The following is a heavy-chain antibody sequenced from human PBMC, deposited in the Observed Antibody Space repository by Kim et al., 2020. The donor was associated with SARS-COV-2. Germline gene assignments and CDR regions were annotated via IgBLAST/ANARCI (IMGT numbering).Heavy chain of an antibody. CDR3: ARLNYYDSSGYYEFDY. V-gene: IGHV4-39*01. J-gene: IGHJ4*02. Sequence: LKRRVTISVDTSKNQFSLKLSSVTAADTAVYYCARLNYYDSSGYYEFDYWGQGTLVTVSS. D-gene: IGHD3-22*01.